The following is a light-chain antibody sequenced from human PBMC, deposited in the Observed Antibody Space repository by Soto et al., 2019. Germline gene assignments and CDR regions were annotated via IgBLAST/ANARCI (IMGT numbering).Light chain of an antibody. CDR2: LAS. J-gene: IGKJ1*01. V-gene: IGKV1-5*03. Sequence: DIQVTQAPSTLFSFLGGRVTIPCPASQSISTSLAWYQQKPGKAPKLLIYLASSLERGVPARFSGSGSATDFTLSTSSLQPDDFATYYCQQYGSYSRTFGQGTKVDIK. CDR1: QSISTS. CDR3: QQYGSYSRT.